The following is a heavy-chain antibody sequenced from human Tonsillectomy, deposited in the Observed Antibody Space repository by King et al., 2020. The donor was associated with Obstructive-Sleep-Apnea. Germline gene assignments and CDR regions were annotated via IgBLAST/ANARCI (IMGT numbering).Heavy chain of an antibody. CDR3: ARTYAPDWTPGDY. CDR1: GYTFTSYE. Sequence: QLVQSGAEVKKPGASVKVSCKASGYTFTSYEIHWVRQATGQGLEWMAWMNPNSGNTGYAQNFQGRVTMTRNTSISTAYMELSSLGSEDTAVYYCARTYAPDWTPGDYGGQGTLVTVSS. J-gene: IGHJ4*02. V-gene: IGHV1-8*01. D-gene: IGHD3-9*01. CDR2: MNPNSGNT.